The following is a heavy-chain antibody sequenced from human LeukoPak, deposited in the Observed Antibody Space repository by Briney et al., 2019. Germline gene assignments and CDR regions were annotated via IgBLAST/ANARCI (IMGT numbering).Heavy chain of an antibody. J-gene: IGHJ6*03. CDR2: MNPNSGNT. D-gene: IGHD6-13*01. Sequence: ASVKVSCKVSGYTFITYGISWMRQAPGQGLEWMGWMNPNSGNTGYAQKFQGRVTMTRNTSISTAYMELSSLRSEDTAVYYCARGSAAAFIAYYYYYMDVWGKGTTVTVSS. CDR1: GYTFITYG. CDR3: ARGSAAAFIAYYYYYMDV. V-gene: IGHV1-8*02.